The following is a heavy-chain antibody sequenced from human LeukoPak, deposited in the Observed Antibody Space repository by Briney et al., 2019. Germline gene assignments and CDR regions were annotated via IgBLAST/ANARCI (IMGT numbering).Heavy chain of an antibody. D-gene: IGHD4-17*01. J-gene: IGHJ3*02. CDR3: ARNRKNDYGDYRRAFDI. CDR1: GGSISSYY. Sequence: SETLSLTCTVSGGSISSYYWSWIRQPAGKGLEWIGRIYTSGSTNYNPSLKSRVTISVDTSKNQFSLKLSSVTAADTAVYYCARNRKNDYGDYRRAFDIWGQGTMVTVSS. V-gene: IGHV4-4*07. CDR2: IYTSGST.